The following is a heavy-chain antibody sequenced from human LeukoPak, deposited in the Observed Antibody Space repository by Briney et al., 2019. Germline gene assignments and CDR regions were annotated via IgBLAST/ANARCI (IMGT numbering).Heavy chain of an antibody. D-gene: IGHD3-9*01. J-gene: IGHJ4*02. CDR1: GFTFSSNW. CDR3: ARVRYFDWLGPFDY. CDR2: LSSDGMTI. Sequence: PGGSLRLSCAASGFTFSSNWMHWVRQAPGKGLVWVSRLSSDGMTITYADFVKGRFTISRDNAKNMLFLQMDSLRAEDTAVYYCARVRYFDWLGPFDYWGQGTLVTVSS. V-gene: IGHV3-74*01.